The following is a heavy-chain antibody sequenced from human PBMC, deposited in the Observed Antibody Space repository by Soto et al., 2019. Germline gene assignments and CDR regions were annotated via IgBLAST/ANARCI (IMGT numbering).Heavy chain of an antibody. CDR2: TXYSGSX. CDR1: GGSIISYY. J-gene: IGHJ5*02. D-gene: IGHD6-13*01. V-gene: IGHV4-59*01. Sequence: PXXTLSLTCTVSGGSIISYYWSWIRQPPGKGLDWMGYTXYSGSXNYNPSLKTRXXISVDTSXXPFSLKLSSVTAADTAVYYCARNSWYHFNRFDPWGQGTLVTVSS. CDR3: ARNSWYHFNRFDP.